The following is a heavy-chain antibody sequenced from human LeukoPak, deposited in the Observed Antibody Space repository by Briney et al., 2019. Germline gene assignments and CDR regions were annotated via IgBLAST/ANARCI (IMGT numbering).Heavy chain of an antibody. D-gene: IGHD6-19*01. CDR1: GGSFSGYY. CDR3: ARDQNGWLGFDF. CDR2: INHSGST. Sequence: PSETLSLTCAVYGGSFSGYYWSWIRQPPGKGLEWIGEINHSGSTNYNPSLKSRVTISVDTSKNQSSLKLSSVTAADTAVYYCARDQNGWLGFDFWGQGTLVTVSS. V-gene: IGHV4-34*01. J-gene: IGHJ4*02.